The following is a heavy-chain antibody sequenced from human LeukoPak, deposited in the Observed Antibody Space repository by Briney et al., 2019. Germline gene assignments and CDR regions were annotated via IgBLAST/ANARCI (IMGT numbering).Heavy chain of an antibody. CDR3: AKGPLGITIFGVVTPHYMDV. V-gene: IGHV3-9*01. D-gene: IGHD3-3*01. CDR2: ISWNSGSI. CDR1: GFTFDDYA. Sequence: GGSLRLSCAPSGFTFDDYAMHWVRQAPGKGLEWVSGISWNSGSIGYADSVKGRFTISRDNAKNSLYLQMNSLRAEDTALYYCAKGPLGITIFGVVTPHYMDVWGKGTTVTVSS. J-gene: IGHJ6*03.